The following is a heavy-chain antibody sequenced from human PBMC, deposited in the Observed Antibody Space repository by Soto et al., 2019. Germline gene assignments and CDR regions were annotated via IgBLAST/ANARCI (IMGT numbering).Heavy chain of an antibody. V-gene: IGHV4-39*01. J-gene: IGHJ3*02. Sequence: QLQLQESGPGLVKPSETLSLTCTVSGGSISSSSYYWGWIRQPPGKGLEWIGSIYYSGSTYYNPSLKSRVTISVDTSKNQFSLKLSSVTAADTAVYYCARPSKGCSGGSCYGSAFDIWGQGTMVTVSS. D-gene: IGHD2-15*01. CDR2: IYYSGST. CDR1: GGSISSSSYY. CDR3: ARPSKGCSGGSCYGSAFDI.